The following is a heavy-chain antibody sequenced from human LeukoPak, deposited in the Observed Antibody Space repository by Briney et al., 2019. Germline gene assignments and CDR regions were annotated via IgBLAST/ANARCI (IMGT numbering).Heavy chain of an antibody. D-gene: IGHD4-23*01. Sequence: SETPSLTCTVSGDSISRSLYYWGWIRQPPGKGLEWIGTIYYGGSTYYNPSLKSRVTISVDTSKNQFSLKLTSVTAADTAVYYCARSYGGHSVCDAFDIWGQGTMVTVSS. V-gene: IGHV4-39*01. J-gene: IGHJ3*02. CDR3: ARSYGGHSVCDAFDI. CDR1: GDSISRSLYY. CDR2: IYYGGST.